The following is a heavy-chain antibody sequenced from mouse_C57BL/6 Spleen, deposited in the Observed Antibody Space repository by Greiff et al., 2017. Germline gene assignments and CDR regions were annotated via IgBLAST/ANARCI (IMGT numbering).Heavy chain of an antibody. V-gene: IGHV5-4*03. CDR1: GFTFSSYA. CDR2: ISDGGSYT. CDR3: ARRREGFAY. J-gene: IGHJ3*01. Sequence: EVKVVESGGGLVKPGGSLKLSCAASGFTFSSYAMSWVRQTPEKRLEWVATISDGGSYTYYPDNVKGRFTISRDNAKNNLYLQMSHLKSEDTAMYYCARRREGFAYWGQGTLVTVSA.